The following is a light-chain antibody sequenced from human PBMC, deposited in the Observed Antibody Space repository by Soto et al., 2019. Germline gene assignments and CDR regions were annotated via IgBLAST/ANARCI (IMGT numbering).Light chain of an antibody. V-gene: IGLV1-44*01. Sequence: QSVLTQPPSASGTPGQRVTISCSGRNSNIGTNTVAWYQQFPGTAPKLLIYNNSQRPSGVPDRFSGSKSGTSASLAISGLQSEDEADYYCAAWDDSLNGVLIGGGTKPTVL. CDR3: AAWDDSLNGVL. J-gene: IGLJ2*01. CDR2: NNS. CDR1: NSNIGTNT.